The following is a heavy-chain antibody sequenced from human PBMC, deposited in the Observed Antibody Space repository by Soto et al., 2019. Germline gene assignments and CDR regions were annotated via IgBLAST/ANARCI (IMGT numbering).Heavy chain of an antibody. J-gene: IGHJ4*02. V-gene: IGHV3-48*01. CDR2: ISSSSSTI. CDR1: GFTFSSYS. D-gene: IGHD5-12*01. CDR3: ARSGVATISAPFDY. Sequence: GGSLRLSCAASGFTFSSYSMNWVRQAPGKGLEWVSYISSSSSTIYYADSVKGGFTISRDNAKNSLYLQMNSLRAEDTAVYYCARSGVATISAPFDYWGQGTLVTVSS.